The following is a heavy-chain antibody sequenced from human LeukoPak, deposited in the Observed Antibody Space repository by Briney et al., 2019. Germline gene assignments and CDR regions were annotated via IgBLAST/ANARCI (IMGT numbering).Heavy chain of an antibody. Sequence: GGSLRLSCAASGFTFSDYHMSWIRQAPGKGLEWVSYISSSGSTIYYADSVKGRFTISRDNAKNSLYLQMNSLRVEDTAVYYCARPGKGSSSWYGDAFDIWAKGQRSPSLQ. V-gene: IGHV3-11*01. CDR3: ARPGKGSSSWYGDAFDI. D-gene: IGHD6-13*01. CDR2: ISSSGSTI. J-gene: IGHJ3*02. CDR1: GFTFSDYH.